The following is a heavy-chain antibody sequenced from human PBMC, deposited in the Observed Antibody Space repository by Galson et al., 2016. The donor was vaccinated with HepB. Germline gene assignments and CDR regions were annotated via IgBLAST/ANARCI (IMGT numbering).Heavy chain of an antibody. J-gene: IGHJ6*02. CDR2: INPGDSDT. Sequence: QSGAEVKKPGESLRISCKGSGYIFTNYYIGWVRQMPGKGLEWMGIINPGDSDTRYNPSIQGQVIISADKSINSAYLQWSSLEASDSAMYFCARRGSGIIRGIVAYYDYGMDVWGQGTRVTVSS. CDR1: GYIFTNYY. D-gene: IGHD2-21*01. V-gene: IGHV5-51*01. CDR3: ARRGSGIIRGIVAYYDYGMDV.